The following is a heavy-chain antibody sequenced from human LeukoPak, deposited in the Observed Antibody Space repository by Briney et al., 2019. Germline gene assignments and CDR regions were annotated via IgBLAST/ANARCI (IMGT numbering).Heavy chain of an antibody. D-gene: IGHD2-8*01. CDR1: GYTFTGYY. J-gene: IGHJ4*02. Sequence: ASVKVSCKASGYTFTGYYMHWVRQAPGQGLEWMGWINPNSGGTTYAQKFQGRVTMTRDTSISTAYMELSRLRSDDTAVYYCASGYCTNGVCYTVDYWGQGTLVTVSS. CDR3: ASGYCTNGVCYTVDY. CDR2: INPNSGGT. V-gene: IGHV1-2*02.